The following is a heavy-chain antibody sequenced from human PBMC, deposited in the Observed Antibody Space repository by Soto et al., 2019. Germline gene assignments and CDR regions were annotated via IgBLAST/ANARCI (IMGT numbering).Heavy chain of an antibody. CDR3: ARDYYDSSGYPLRSWFDP. CDR2: IYYSGST. Sequence: PSETLSLTCTVSGGSISSYYWSWIRQPPGKGLEWIGYIYYSGSTNYNPSLKSRVTISVDTSKNQFSLKLSSVTAADTAVYYCARDYYDSSGYPLRSWFDPWGQGTLVTVS. D-gene: IGHD3-22*01. CDR1: GGSISSYY. J-gene: IGHJ5*02. V-gene: IGHV4-59*01.